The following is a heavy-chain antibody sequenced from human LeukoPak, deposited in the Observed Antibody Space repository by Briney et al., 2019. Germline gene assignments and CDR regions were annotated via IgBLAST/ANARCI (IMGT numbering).Heavy chain of an antibody. J-gene: IGHJ5*02. CDR3: ARYSNAVAGARWLDH. CDR2: IYYSGST. Sequence: SETLSLTCTVSGGSLSSYYWSWIRQPPGKELEWIGYIYYSGSTNYNPSLKSRVTISLDTSKNQFSLKLSSVTAADTAVYYCARYSNAVAGARWLDHWGQGTLVTVSS. CDR1: GGSLSSYY. V-gene: IGHV4-59*01. D-gene: IGHD2-21*01.